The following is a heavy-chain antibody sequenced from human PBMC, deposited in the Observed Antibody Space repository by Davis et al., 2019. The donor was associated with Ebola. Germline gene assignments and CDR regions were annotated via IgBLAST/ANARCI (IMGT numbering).Heavy chain of an antibody. V-gene: IGHV3-48*02. CDR1: GFVFSSYV. CDR3: ARRDMDV. CDR2: ISRSSGTR. J-gene: IGHJ6*04. Sequence: GESLKIPCAAPGFVFSSYVMSWVRRAPGKGLEWVSYISRSSGTRLYADSVKGRFTISRDNAKNSLYLQMNSLRDEDTAVYYCARRDMDVWGKGTTVTVSS.